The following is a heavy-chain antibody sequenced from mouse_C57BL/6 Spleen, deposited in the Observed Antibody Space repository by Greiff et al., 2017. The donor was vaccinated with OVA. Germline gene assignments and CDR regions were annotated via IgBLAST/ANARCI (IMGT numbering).Heavy chain of an antibody. J-gene: IGHJ4*01. V-gene: IGHV1-64*01. CDR1: GYTFTSYW. CDR2: IHPNSGST. CDR3: ARSPIEGYAMDY. Sequence: VQLQQPGAELVKPGASVKLSCKASGYTFTSYWMHWVKQRPGQGLEWIGMIHPNSGSTNYNEKFKSKATLTVDKSSSTAYMQLSSLTSDDSAVYYCARSPIEGYAMDYWGQGTSVTVSS.